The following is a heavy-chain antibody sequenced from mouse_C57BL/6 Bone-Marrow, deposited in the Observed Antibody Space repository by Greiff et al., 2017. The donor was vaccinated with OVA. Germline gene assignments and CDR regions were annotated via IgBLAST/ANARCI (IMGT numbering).Heavy chain of an antibody. Sequence: VKLMESGPGLVQPSQSLSITCTVSGFSLTSYGVHWVRQSPGKGLEWLGVIWSGGSTDYNAAFISRLSISKDNSKSQVFFKMNSLQADDTAIYYCARPETAQATPAWFAYWGQGTLVTVSA. CDR3: ARPETAQATPAWFAY. J-gene: IGHJ3*01. D-gene: IGHD3-2*02. CDR1: GFSLTSYG. CDR2: IWSGGST. V-gene: IGHV2-2*01.